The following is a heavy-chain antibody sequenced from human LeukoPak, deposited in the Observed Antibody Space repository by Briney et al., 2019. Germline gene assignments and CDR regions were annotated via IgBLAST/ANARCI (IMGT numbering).Heavy chain of an antibody. V-gene: IGHV4-38-2*02. J-gene: IGHJ5*02. CDR1: GGSISSGYY. Sequence: PSETLSLTCTVSGGSISSGYYWGWIRQPPGKGLEWIGSIYHSGSTYYNPSLKSRVTISVDTSKNQFSLKLSSVTAADTAVYYCARVDLIEEFYGDPRNWFDPWGQGTLVTVSS. CDR2: IYHSGST. D-gene: IGHD4-17*01. CDR3: ARVDLIEEFYGDPRNWFDP.